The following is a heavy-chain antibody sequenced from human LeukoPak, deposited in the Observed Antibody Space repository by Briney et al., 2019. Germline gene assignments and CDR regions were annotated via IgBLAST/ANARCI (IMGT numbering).Heavy chain of an antibody. J-gene: IGHJ1*01. Sequence: GGSLRLSCAASGLAVSSNHMNWVRQAPGKGLVWVSVIFNGGSTYYADSVKGRFTISRDNSKNALYLQMNSLRAEDTAVYYCATSIVGLTYDEHFQHWGQGTLVTVSS. CDR1: GLAVSSNH. CDR3: ATSIVGLTYDEHFQH. D-gene: IGHD1-26*01. CDR2: IFNGGST. V-gene: IGHV3-53*01.